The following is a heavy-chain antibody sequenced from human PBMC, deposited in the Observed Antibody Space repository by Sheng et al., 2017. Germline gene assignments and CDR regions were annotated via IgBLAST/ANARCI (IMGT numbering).Heavy chain of an antibody. J-gene: IGHJ4*02. CDR2: ISYDGSNK. V-gene: IGHV3-30*18. CDR1: GFTFSSYG. D-gene: IGHD6-6*01. Sequence: QVQLVESGGGVVQPGRSLRLSCAASGFTFSSYGIHWVRQPPGKGLEWVAVISYDGSNKYYGDSVKGRFTISRDNSKNTLYLQMNSLKTEDTAVYYCAKEQYDSSSAWSDYWGQGTLVT. CDR3: AKEQYDSSSAWSDY.